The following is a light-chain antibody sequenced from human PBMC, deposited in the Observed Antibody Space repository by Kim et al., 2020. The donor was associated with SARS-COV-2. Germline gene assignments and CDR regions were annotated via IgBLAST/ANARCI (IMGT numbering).Light chain of an antibody. CDR2: EDN. J-gene: IGLJ3*02. CDR1: SGYMASDY. Sequence: GKPGTIPCTHTSGYMASDYVQWYQQRPGGAPTTVIYEDNLRPSGVPDRFSGSIDSSSNSASLIISGLKTEDEADYYCQSYAGSAWVFGGGTKLTVL. V-gene: IGLV6-57*03. CDR3: QSYAGSAWV.